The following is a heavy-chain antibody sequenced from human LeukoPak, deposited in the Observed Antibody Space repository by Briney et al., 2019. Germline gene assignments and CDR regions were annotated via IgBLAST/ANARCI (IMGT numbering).Heavy chain of an antibody. V-gene: IGHV3-48*01. Sequence: GGSLRLSCAASGFTFSSYSMNWVRQAPGKGLEWVSYISSISSTIYYADSVKGRFTISTDNAKNSLYLQMHSLRAEDTAVYYCARAGYSYGYNWFDPWGQGTLVTVSS. CDR2: ISSISSTI. D-gene: IGHD5-18*01. CDR1: GFTFSSYS. CDR3: ARAGYSYGYNWFDP. J-gene: IGHJ5*02.